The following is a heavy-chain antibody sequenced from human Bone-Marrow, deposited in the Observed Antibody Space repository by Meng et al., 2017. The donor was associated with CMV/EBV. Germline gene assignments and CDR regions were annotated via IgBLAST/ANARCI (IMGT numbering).Heavy chain of an antibody. CDR1: GFTFTNYA. CDR3: ARELRAYDFWSGYYLSFGGGMDV. CDR2: ISGTGSST. Sequence: GESLKISCAASGFTFTNYAMSWVRQAPGKGLEWVSAISGTGSSTYYADSVKVRFTISRDNAKNSLYLQMNSLRAEDTAVYYCARELRAYDFWSGYYLSFGGGMDVWGQGTTVTVSS. V-gene: IGHV3-23*01. J-gene: IGHJ6*02. D-gene: IGHD3-3*01.